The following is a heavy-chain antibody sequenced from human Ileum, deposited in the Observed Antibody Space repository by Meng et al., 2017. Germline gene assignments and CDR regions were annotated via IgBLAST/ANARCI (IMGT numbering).Heavy chain of an antibody. CDR3: AKGHYGAPVE. Sequence: QITLKESGPTLVKPTQTLTLTCTFSGFSLTTHGVGVGWVRQSPGKALEWVAFIYWDDDKRYSPSLRDRLTIIKFTSENQVVLTVTNMDPLDTATYYCAKGHYGAPVEWGQGTLVTVSS. CDR1: GFSLTTHGVG. D-gene: IGHD4-17*01. J-gene: IGHJ4*02. V-gene: IGHV2-5*02. CDR2: IYWDDDK.